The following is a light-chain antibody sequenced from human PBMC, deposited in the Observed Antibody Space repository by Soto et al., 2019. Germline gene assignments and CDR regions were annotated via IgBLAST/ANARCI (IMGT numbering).Light chain of an antibody. Sequence: EVVLTQSPHTLSLSPGKSATLSCRASQAVSSTYLVWYQQKPGLAPRLLIYGASSRAPGISDRFSGSGSGTGFTLTISRLEPEDFAVYYCHQCGNSWWTFGEGTKVEIK. J-gene: IGKJ1*01. CDR1: QAVSSTY. CDR2: GAS. V-gene: IGKV3-20*01. CDR3: HQCGNSWWT.